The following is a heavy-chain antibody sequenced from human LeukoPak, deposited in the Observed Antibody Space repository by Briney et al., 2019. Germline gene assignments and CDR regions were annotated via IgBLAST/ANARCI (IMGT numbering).Heavy chain of an antibody. Sequence: GGSVRLSCAASGFTFSSYGMHWVRQAPGKGLEWVAVIWYDGSNKYYADSVKGRFTISRDDSKNTLYLQMNSLRAEDTAVYYCAKDINYDSSGYFIDYWGQGTLVTVSS. CDR3: AKDINYDSSGYFIDY. D-gene: IGHD3-22*01. CDR1: GFTFSSYG. V-gene: IGHV3-33*06. CDR2: IWYDGSNK. J-gene: IGHJ4*02.